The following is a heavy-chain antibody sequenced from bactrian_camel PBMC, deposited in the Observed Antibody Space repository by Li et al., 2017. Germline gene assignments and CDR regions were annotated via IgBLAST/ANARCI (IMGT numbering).Heavy chain of an antibody. CDR2: IDSDGNI. D-gene: IGHD1*01. J-gene: IGHJ4*01. Sequence: ESGGGSVQPGGSQRLSCAVTGYTFLSYCMGWFRQAPGKEREAVATIDSDGNIHYADSVKGRFAISKDNAGNTLYLQMNSLRPDEDTAMYYCAADPLAKRACNLVRGDYKYWGQGTQVTVS. CDR3: AADPLAKRACNLVRGDYKY. CDR1: GYTFLSYC. V-gene: IGHV3S53*01.